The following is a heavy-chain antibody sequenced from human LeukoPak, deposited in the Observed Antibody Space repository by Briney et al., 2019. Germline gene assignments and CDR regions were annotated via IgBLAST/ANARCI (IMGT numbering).Heavy chain of an antibody. CDR3: ARYSSSWHRDFDY. D-gene: IGHD6-13*01. Sequence: ASVKVSCKASGYTFTSYDINWVRQATGQALEWMGWMNPNSGNTGYAQKFQGRVTITRNTSISTAYMELSSLSSEDTAVYYCARYSSSWHRDFDYWGQGTLVTVSS. CDR1: GYTFTSYD. J-gene: IGHJ4*02. CDR2: MNPNSGNT. V-gene: IGHV1-8*03.